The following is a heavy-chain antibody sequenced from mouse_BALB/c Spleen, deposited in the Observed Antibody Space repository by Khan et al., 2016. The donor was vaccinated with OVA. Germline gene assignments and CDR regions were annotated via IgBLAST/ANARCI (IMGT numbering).Heavy chain of an antibody. CDR3: ATSYFYGYYFDY. Sequence: EVQLQESGGDLVQPGRSQKLSCAASGFTFNSYGMHWVRQAPEKGLEWVAYISGDSNTIYYADTVKGRFTISRDNPKNTLFLQMTSLMSEDTAMYYCATSYFYGYYFDYWGPGTTLTVS. J-gene: IGHJ2*01. V-gene: IGHV5-17*02. D-gene: IGHD1-1*01. CDR2: ISGDSNTI. CDR1: GFTFNSYG.